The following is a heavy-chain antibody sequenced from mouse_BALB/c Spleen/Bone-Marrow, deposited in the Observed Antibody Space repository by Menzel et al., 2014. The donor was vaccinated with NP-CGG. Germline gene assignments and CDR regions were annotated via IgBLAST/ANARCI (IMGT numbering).Heavy chain of an antibody. V-gene: IGHV5-17*02. J-gene: IGHJ1*01. CDR2: ISSGSSTI. CDR1: GFTFSSFG. Sequence: DVKLVESGGGLVQPGGSRKLSCAASGFTFSSFGMHWVRQAPEKGLEWVAYISSGSSTIYYADTVKGRFTITRDNPKNTLFLQMTSLRAEDTAMYYCAREGDXXXXWXXDVWGAGTTVTISS. CDR3: AREGDXXXXWXXDV.